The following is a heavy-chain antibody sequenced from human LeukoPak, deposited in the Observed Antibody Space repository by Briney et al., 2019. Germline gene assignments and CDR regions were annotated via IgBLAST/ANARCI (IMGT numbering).Heavy chain of an antibody. CDR1: GGSFSAYS. Sequence: SETLSLTCAVYGGSFSAYSWSGIRQPPGKGLEWIGEINHGGSTNYNPSLKSRVTISVDTSKNQFSLKLTSVTAADTAVYYCARGVLWEPKNDYWGQGTLVTVSS. D-gene: IGHD1-26*01. V-gene: IGHV4-34*01. CDR2: INHGGST. CDR3: ARGVLWEPKNDY. J-gene: IGHJ4*02.